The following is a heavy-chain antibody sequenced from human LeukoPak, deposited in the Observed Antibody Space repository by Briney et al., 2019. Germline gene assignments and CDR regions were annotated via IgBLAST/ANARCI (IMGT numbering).Heavy chain of an antibody. D-gene: IGHD1-26*01. CDR3: AKDISVGATPYYFDS. CDR2: IKQDGSEK. Sequence: PGGSLRLSCAASGFTFSSYWMSWVRQAPGKGLEWVANIKQDGSEKYYVDSVKGRFTISRDNAKNSLYLQMNSLRAEDTALYYCAKDISVGATPYYFDSWGQGTLVTVSS. CDR1: GFTFSSYW. V-gene: IGHV3-7*03. J-gene: IGHJ4*02.